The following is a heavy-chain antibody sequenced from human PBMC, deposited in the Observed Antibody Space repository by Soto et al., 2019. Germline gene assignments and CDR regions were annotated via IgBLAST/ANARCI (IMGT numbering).Heavy chain of an antibody. CDR3: ARPHFLGDIFDY. CDR2: INAGNGNT. J-gene: IGHJ4*02. V-gene: IGHV1-3*01. D-gene: IGHD4-17*01. CDR1: GYTFASYS. Sequence: VHLVQSGAEVKKPGASVKVSCRASGYTFASYSVHWVRQAPGQSLEWMGWINAGNGNTKYSQKFQGRLTLSRDTSASTAYLELTSLTSEDTAVYFCARPHFLGDIFDYWGQGTLVTVSS.